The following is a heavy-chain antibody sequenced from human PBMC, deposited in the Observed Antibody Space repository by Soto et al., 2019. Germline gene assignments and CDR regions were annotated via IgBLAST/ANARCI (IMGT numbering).Heavy chain of an antibody. Sequence: GGSLRLSCAASGFTFSSYAMSWVRQAPGKGLEWVSAISGSGGSTYYADSVKGRFTISRDNSKNTLYLQMNSLRADDTAVYYCASPGIRHRDAFDIWGQGTMVTVSS. CDR1: GFTFSSYA. CDR3: ASPGIRHRDAFDI. D-gene: IGHD1-20*01. CDR2: ISGSGGST. V-gene: IGHV3-23*01. J-gene: IGHJ3*02.